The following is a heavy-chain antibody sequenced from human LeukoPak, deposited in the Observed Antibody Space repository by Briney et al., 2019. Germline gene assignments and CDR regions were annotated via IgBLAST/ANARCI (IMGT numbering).Heavy chain of an antibody. CDR3: ARAHPYDFWSGSYYYYYMDV. CDR2: INTNTGNP. Sequence: ASVKVSCKASGYTFTSYAMNWVRQAPGQGLEWMGWINTNTGNPTYAQGFTGRFVFSLDTSGSTAYLQISSLKAEDTAVYYCARAHPYDFWSGSYYYYYMDVWGKGTTVTVSS. CDR1: GYTFTSYA. J-gene: IGHJ6*03. D-gene: IGHD3-3*01. V-gene: IGHV7-4-1*02.